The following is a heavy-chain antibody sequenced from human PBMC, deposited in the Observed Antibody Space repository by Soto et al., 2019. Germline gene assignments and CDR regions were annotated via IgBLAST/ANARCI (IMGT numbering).Heavy chain of an antibody. V-gene: IGHV1-18*01. CDR3: AREFSGDYIH. Sequence: ASVKVSCKVSGYTLTELSMHWVRQAPGKGLEWMGWISAYNGNTNYAQKLQGRVTMTTDTSTSTAYMELRSLRSDDTAEYYCAREFSGDYIHWGQGTLVTVSS. CDR2: ISAYNGNT. D-gene: IGHD4-17*01. J-gene: IGHJ4*02. CDR1: GYTLTELS.